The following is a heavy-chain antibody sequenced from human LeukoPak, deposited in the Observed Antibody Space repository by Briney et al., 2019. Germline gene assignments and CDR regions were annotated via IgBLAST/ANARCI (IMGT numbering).Heavy chain of an antibody. D-gene: IGHD5-12*01. Sequence: SETLSLTCTVSGGSISSYYWSWIRQPPGKGLEWIGYIYYSGSTNYNPSLKSRVTISVDTSKSQFSLKLSSVTAADTAVYYCARLRGYGYFDYWGQGTLVTVSS. CDR2: IYYSGST. CDR1: GGSISSYY. J-gene: IGHJ4*02. CDR3: ARLRGYGYFDY. V-gene: IGHV4-59*01.